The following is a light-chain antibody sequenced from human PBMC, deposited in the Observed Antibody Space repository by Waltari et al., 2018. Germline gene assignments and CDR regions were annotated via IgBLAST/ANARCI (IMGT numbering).Light chain of an antibody. CDR3: CSYAGSHTWV. CDR1: SNDVGSYRY. Sequence: QSALTQPRSVSGPPGQSVTLSCTGSSNDVGSYRYVSWFQQYPGKAPKLIIHDVTTRPSGVPDRFSGSKSDNTAYLTISGLQAGDEADYYCCSYAGSHTWVFGGGTTLTVL. V-gene: IGLV2-11*01. CDR2: DVT. J-gene: IGLJ3*02.